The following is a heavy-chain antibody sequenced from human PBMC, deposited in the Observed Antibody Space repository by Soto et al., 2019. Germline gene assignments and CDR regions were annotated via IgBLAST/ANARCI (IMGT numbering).Heavy chain of an antibody. V-gene: IGHV3-74*01. CDR2: INSDGSST. CDR3: AIRASYYDSSGYYDY. D-gene: IGHD3-22*01. CDR1: GFTFSSYW. Sequence: VGSLRLSCAASGFTFSSYWMHWFRQALGKGLVWVSRINSDGSSTSYADSVKGRFTISRDNAKNTLYLQMNSLRAEDTAVYYCAIRASYYDSSGYYDYWGQGTLVTVSS. J-gene: IGHJ4*02.